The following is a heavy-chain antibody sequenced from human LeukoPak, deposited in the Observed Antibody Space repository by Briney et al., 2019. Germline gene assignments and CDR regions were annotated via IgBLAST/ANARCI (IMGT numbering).Heavy chain of an antibody. Sequence: GGSLRLSCSASGFTFSVSAMHWVRQTPGKSLEYVSAISDNGGSTYYADSVKGRFTISRDNSKNTVSLQMSSLRAEDTAVYYCVSRGYHNYWGQGTLVSVSS. V-gene: IGHV3-64D*09. CDR3: VSRGYHNY. CDR1: GFTFSVSA. D-gene: IGHD5-18*01. CDR2: ISDNGGST. J-gene: IGHJ4*02.